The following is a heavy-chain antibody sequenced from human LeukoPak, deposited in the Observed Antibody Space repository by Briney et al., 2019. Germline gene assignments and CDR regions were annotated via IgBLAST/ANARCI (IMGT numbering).Heavy chain of an antibody. CDR3: ARDPYSGHYGNDYYYYMDV. J-gene: IGHJ6*03. Sequence: GGSLRLSCAASGFTFSSYGMHWVRQAPGKRLEWVSSITSSSSYAFYADSVKGRFTISRDNAKSSLYLQMSNLRAEDTAVYYCARDPYSGHYGNDYYYYMDVWGKGTTVTISS. CDR1: GFTFSSYG. V-gene: IGHV3-21*01. D-gene: IGHD5-12*01. CDR2: ITSSSSYA.